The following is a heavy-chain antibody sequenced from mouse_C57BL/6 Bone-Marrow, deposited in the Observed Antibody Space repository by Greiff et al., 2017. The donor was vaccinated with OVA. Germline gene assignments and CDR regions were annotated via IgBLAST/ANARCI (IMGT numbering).Heavy chain of an antibody. J-gene: IGHJ2*01. D-gene: IGHD1-1*01. CDR1: GFTFSSYG. CDR3: AINYYGSSYVLDY. V-gene: IGHV5-6*01. CDR2: ISSGGSYT. Sequence: VQLKESGGDLVKPGGSLKLSCAASGFTFSSYGMSWVRQTPDKRLEWVATISSGGSYTYYPDSVKGRFTISRDNAKNTLYLQMSSLKSEDTAMYYCAINYYGSSYVLDYWGQGTTLTVSS.